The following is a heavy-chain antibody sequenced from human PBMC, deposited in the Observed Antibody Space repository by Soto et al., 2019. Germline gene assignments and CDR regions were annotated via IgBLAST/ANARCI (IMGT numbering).Heavy chain of an antibody. CDR1: GFTFSSYA. CDR2: ISSNGENT. V-gene: IGHV3-64*01. J-gene: IGHJ4*02. D-gene: IGHD2-15*01. CDR3: ARGGVGVVVGVAVIFDC. Sequence: EVQLVESGGGLVQPGGSLRLSCAASGFTFSSYAMYWVRQAPGKGLEYLSAISSNGENTYYANSGKGRFTIPRDNTKNILYLQMGTLRADDIAVYYCARGGVGVVVGVAVIFDCCGKGTLVNVSS.